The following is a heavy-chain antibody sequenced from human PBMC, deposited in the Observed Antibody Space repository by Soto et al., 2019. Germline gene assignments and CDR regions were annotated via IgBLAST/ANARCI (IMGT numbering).Heavy chain of an antibody. D-gene: IGHD2-2*01. V-gene: IGHV4-4*02. CDR3: ARARQYCSSTSCYLDP. CDR2: IHHSGST. Sequence: PSETLSLTCGVSGDSISSSNWWNWVRQPPGKGLEWIGEIHHSGSTSYNPSLKSRVTISVDKSKNQFSLKLNSVIAADTAVYYCARARQYCSSTSCYLDPWGQGTLVTVSS. CDR1: GDSISSSNW. J-gene: IGHJ5*02.